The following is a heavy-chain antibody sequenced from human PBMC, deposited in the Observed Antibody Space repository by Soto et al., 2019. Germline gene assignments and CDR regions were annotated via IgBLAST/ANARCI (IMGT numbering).Heavy chain of an antibody. CDR1: GFSLSTSGVG. Sequence: SGPTLVNPTQTLTLTCTFSGFSLSTSGVGVGWIRQPPGEALEYLALIYWDDNKRYNPSLKTRFTITKDTSKNQVVLTMTNMDPVDTATYYCAHRQGGYNWNDGDFDYWGQGTLVTVSS. CDR2: IYWDDNK. CDR3: AHRQGGYNWNDGDFDY. J-gene: IGHJ4*02. V-gene: IGHV2-5*02. D-gene: IGHD1-1*01.